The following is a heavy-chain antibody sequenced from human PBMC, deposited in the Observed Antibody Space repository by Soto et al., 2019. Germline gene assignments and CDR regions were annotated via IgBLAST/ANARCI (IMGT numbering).Heavy chain of an antibody. J-gene: IGHJ6*02. CDR2: IYYSGST. V-gene: IGHV4-39*02. CDR3: ARDLVVVAASDYYYYYGMDV. Sequence: PSETLSLTCTVSGGSISSSTYYWGWIRQPPGKGLEWIGSIYYSGSTYYNPSLKSRVTMSVDTSKNQFSLKLSSVTAADTAEYYCARDLVVVAASDYYYYYGMDVWGQGTTVTVSS. CDR1: GGSISSSTYY. D-gene: IGHD2-15*01.